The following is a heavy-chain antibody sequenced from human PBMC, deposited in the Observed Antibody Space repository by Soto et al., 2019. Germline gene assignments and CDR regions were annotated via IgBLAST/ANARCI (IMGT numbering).Heavy chain of an antibody. D-gene: IGHD3-10*01. J-gene: IGHJ6*03. CDR2: IYYSGST. CDR1: GGSISSYY. CDR3: ARARTWFGELSYYYNYMDV. Sequence: SETLSLTCTVSGGSISSYYWSWIRQPPGKGLEWIGYIYYSGSTNYNPSLKSRVTISVDTSKNQFSLKLSSVTAADTAVYYCARARTWFGELSYYYNYMDVWGKGTTVTVSS. V-gene: IGHV4-59*01.